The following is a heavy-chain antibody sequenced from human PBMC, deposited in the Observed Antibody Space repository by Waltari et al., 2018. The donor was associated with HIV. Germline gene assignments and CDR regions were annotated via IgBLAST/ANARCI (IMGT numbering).Heavy chain of an antibody. CDR3: ARAPCSGGSCRLFDY. D-gene: IGHD2-15*01. J-gene: IGHJ4*02. V-gene: IGHV1-46*01. Sequence: QVQLVQSGAEGKKPGASVKVSCKASGYTFISYYMHWVRQAPGQGLEWMGIINPSGNSTSYVQKFQGRLTMTRDTSTSTVYMELSSLRSEDTAVYYCARAPCSGGSCRLFDYWGQGTLVTVSS. CDR1: GYTFISYY. CDR2: INPSGNST.